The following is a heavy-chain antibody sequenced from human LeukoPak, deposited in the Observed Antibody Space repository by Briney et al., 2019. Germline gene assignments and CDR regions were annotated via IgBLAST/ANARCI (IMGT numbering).Heavy chain of an antibody. CDR2: ISSSSSSYI. V-gene: IGHV3-21*01. J-gene: IGHJ4*02. D-gene: IGHD6-6*01. Sequence: GGSLRLSCAASGFTFSSDSMNWVRQAPGKGLEWVSSISSSSSSYIHYADSVKGRFTISRDNAKNSLYLQMNSLRAEDTAVYYCARESEYSTNAFDYWGQGTLVTVSS. CDR1: GFTFSSDS. CDR3: ARESEYSTNAFDY.